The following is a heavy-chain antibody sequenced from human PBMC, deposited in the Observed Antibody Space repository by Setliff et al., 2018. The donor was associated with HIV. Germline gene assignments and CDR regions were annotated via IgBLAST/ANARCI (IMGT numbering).Heavy chain of an antibody. D-gene: IGHD6-25*01. Sequence: GESLKISCKASGYTFTDYWIGWVRQMPGKGLEWTAIIYPGDSDTRYSPSFQGQVTISADKSTSTAYLQWSSLKASDTAMYYCARRLYSSEAFDPWGQGTLVTVSS. CDR2: IYPGDSDT. CDR3: ARRLYSSEAFDP. CDR1: GYTFTDYW. J-gene: IGHJ5*02. V-gene: IGHV5-51*01.